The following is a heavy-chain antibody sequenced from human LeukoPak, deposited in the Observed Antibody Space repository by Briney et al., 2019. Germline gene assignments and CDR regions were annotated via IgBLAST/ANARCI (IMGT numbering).Heavy chain of an antibody. Sequence: PSETLSLTCTVSGGSISSYYWSWIRQPPGKGLEWIGYIYYSGSTNYNPSLKSRVTISVDTSKNQFSLKLSSVTAADTAVYYCAREIQLWSLDYYYYYMDVWGKGTTVTVSS. CDR2: IYYSGST. D-gene: IGHD5-18*01. CDR1: GGSISSYY. V-gene: IGHV4-59*01. J-gene: IGHJ6*03. CDR3: AREIQLWSLDYYYYYMDV.